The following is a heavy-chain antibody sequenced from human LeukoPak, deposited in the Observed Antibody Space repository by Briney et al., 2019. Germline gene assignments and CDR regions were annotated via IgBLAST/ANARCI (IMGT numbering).Heavy chain of an antibody. CDR1: GYSFTSYW. J-gene: IGHJ3*02. D-gene: IGHD2-2*01. CDR3: ARLLGYCSSTSCQPDAFDI. V-gene: IGHV5-51*01. CDR2: IYRGDSDT. Sequence: GESLKISCKGSGYSFTSYWIGWVRQMPGKGLEWMGIIYRGDSDTRYSPSFQGQVTISADKSISTAYLQWSSLKASDTAMYYCARLLGYCSSTSCQPDAFDIWGQGTMVTVSS.